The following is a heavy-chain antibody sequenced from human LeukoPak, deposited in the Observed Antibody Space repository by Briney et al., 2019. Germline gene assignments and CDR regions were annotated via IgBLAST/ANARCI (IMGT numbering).Heavy chain of an antibody. Sequence: SQTLSLTCAISGDSVSSNSAAWNWIRQSPSRGLEWLGRTYYRSKWYNDYAVSVKSRITINPDTSKNQFSLQLNSVTAADTAVYHCARAMSIAARLQTIFDYWGQGTLVTVSS. V-gene: IGHV6-1*01. D-gene: IGHD6-6*01. CDR1: GDSVSSNSAA. CDR2: TYYRSKWYN. J-gene: IGHJ4*02. CDR3: ARAMSIAARLQTIFDY.